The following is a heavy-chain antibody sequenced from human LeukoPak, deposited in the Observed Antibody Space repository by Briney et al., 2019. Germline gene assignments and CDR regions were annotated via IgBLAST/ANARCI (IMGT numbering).Heavy chain of an antibody. J-gene: IGHJ4*02. CDR2: IIPIFGTA. CDR1: GGTFSSHA. D-gene: IGHD3-9*01. Sequence: GASVKVSCKASGGTFSSHAISWVRQAPGQGLEWMGGIIPIFGTANYAQKFQGRVTITADKSTSTAYMELSSLRSEDTAVYYCASTRPYYDILTPFAGWGQGTLVTVSS. CDR3: ASTRPYYDILTPFAG. V-gene: IGHV1-69*06.